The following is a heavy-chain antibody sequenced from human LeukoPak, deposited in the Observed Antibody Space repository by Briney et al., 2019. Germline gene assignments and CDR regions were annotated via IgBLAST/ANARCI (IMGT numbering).Heavy chain of an antibody. CDR3: ARETNDIVVAFDY. V-gene: IGHV3-74*01. D-gene: IGHD2-2*01. CDR2: INTDGSST. CDR1: GFTFSSYA. Sequence: GGSLRLSCAASGFTFSSYAMSWVRQAPGKGLVWVSRINTDGSSTSYADSVKGRFTISRDNAKNTLYLQMNSLRAEDTAVYYCARETNDIVVAFDYWGQGTLVTVSS. J-gene: IGHJ4*02.